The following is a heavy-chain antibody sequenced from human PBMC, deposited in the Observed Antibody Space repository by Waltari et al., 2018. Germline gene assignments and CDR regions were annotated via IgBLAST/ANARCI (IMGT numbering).Heavy chain of an antibody. V-gene: IGHV1-3*01. Sequence: QVQLVQSGAEVKKPGASVKVFCKASGYTFTSYAMHWVRQAPGHRVDWMGWINAGNGNTKYSQKFQGRVTITRDTSASTAYMELSSLRSEDTAVYYCARDGGSWANYYYYYGMDVWGQGTTVTVSS. D-gene: IGHD6-13*01. CDR1: GYTFTSYA. CDR2: INAGNGNT. CDR3: ARDGGSWANYYYYYGMDV. J-gene: IGHJ6*02.